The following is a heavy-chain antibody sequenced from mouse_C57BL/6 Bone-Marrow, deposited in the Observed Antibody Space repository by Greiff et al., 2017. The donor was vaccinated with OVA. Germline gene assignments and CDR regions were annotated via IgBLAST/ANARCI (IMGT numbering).Heavy chain of an antibody. Sequence: DVQVVASGGGLVQPKGSLKLSCAASGFSFNTYAMNWVRQAPGKGLEWVARISSKSNNYATYYADSVKDRFTISRDDSESMLYLQMNNLKAEDTAMYCCVLGYYAFDYWGQGTTLTVSS. J-gene: IGHJ2*01. CDR1: GFSFNTYA. D-gene: IGHD1-1*01. V-gene: IGHV10-1*01. CDR2: ISSKSNNYAT. CDR3: VLGYYAFDY.